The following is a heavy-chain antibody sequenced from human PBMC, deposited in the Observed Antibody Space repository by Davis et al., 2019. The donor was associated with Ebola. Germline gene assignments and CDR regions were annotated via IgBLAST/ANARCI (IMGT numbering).Heavy chain of an antibody. J-gene: IGHJ2*01. D-gene: IGHD3-16*01. CDR3: ARGCRATVLMGEWYFDL. V-gene: IGHV1-18*01. CDR2: ISAGNDNT. CDR1: GYTFTSYG. Sequence: ASVKVSCKASGYTFTSYGISWVRQAPGQGLEWMGWISAGNDNTKYSQKFQGRVTITRDTSASTAYMELSSLRSEDTAVYYCARGCRATVLMGEWYFDLWGRGTLVTVSS.